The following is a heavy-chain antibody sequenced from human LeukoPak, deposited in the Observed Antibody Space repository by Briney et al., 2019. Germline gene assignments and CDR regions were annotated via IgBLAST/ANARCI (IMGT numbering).Heavy chain of an antibody. D-gene: IGHD1-26*01. J-gene: IGHJ4*02. CDR2: MSYDGIHI. Sequence: GGSLRPSCATSGFTFSSYALHWVRQAPGKGLEWVAVMSYDGIHIYYADSVKGRFTISRDNSKNTLYLQMNSLRADNTAVYYCARDNPAGSGSSLWGQGTLVTVSS. CDR1: GFTFSSYA. CDR3: ARDNPAGSGSSL. V-gene: IGHV3-30*04.